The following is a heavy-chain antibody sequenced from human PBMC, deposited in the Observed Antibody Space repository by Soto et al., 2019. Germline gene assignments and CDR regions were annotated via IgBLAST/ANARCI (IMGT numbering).Heavy chain of an antibody. Sequence: SETLSLTCAVYGGSVNGYYWNWIRQPPGKGLEWIGEINHSGSTNYNPSLKSRVTISVDTSKNQFSLKLSSVTAADTAVYYCARGAVAATQGFYYYYYGMDVWGQGTTVTVSS. CDR1: GGSVNGYY. CDR3: ARGAVAATQGFYYYYYGMDV. V-gene: IGHV4-34*01. CDR2: INHSGST. D-gene: IGHD2-15*01. J-gene: IGHJ6*02.